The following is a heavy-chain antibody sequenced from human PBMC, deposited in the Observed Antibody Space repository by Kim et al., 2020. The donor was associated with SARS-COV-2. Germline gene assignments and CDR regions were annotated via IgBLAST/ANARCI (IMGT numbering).Heavy chain of an antibody. V-gene: IGHV3-11*01. CDR2: ISGDTKNI. CDR1: GFIFSDNY. CDR3: GRGGRPGA. J-gene: IGHJ4*02. Sequence: GGSLRLSCAASGFIFSDNYMSWIRQAPGKGLEWISCISGDTKNIHYADSVKGRFTISRDNAQNSLYLQMNSLRVEDTAVYYCGRGGRPGAWGQGTLVTVSS. D-gene: IGHD3-10*01.